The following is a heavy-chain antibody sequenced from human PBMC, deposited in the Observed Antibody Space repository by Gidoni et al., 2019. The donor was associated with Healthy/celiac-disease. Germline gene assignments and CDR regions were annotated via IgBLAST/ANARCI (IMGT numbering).Heavy chain of an antibody. D-gene: IGHD3-22*01. V-gene: IGHV3-48*02. CDR2: ISSSSSTI. CDR3: ARELEFGNYYDSSGYLQHFDY. Sequence: EVQLVESGGGLVQPGGSLRLSCAASGFTFSSYSMNWVRQAPGKGLEWVSYISSSSSTIYYADSVKGRFTISRDNAKNSLYLQMNSLRDEDTAVYYCARELEFGNYYDSSGYLQHFDYWGQGTLVTVSS. CDR1: GFTFSSYS. J-gene: IGHJ4*02.